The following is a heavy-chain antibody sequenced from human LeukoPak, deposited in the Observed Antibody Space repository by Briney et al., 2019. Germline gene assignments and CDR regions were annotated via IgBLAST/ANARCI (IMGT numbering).Heavy chain of an antibody. V-gene: IGHV3-48*01. Sequence: GGSLRLSCAASGFTFSSYNMNWVRQAPGKGLEWVSYISGRSDTIYYADSVKGRFIISRDNSKNTLYLQMNSLRAEDTAVYYCAKDKRAAAGYYFDYWGQGTLVTVSS. CDR2: ISGRSDTI. CDR3: AKDKRAAAGYYFDY. CDR1: GFTFSSYN. J-gene: IGHJ4*02. D-gene: IGHD6-13*01.